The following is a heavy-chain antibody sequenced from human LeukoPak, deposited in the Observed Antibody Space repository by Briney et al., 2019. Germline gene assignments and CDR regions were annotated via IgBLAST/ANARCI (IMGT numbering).Heavy chain of an antibody. CDR2: IRYDGSNK. Sequence: PGGSLRLSCAASGFTFSSNGMHWVRQAPGKGLEWVAFIRYDGSNKYYADSVKGRFTISRDNSKNTLYLQMNSLRAEDTAVYYCAKPLGNGDYGDYWGQGTLVTVSS. D-gene: IGHD4-17*01. CDR1: GFTFSSNG. CDR3: AKPLGNGDYGDY. J-gene: IGHJ4*02. V-gene: IGHV3-30*02.